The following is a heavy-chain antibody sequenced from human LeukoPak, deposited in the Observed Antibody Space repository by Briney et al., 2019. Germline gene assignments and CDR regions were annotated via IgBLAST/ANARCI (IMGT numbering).Heavy chain of an antibody. V-gene: IGHV4-34*01. CDR3: ARGWGIQLWARAFDI. J-gene: IGHJ3*02. Sequence: YWXXIRQPPGKGXEWIGEINHSGSTNYNPSLKSRVTISVDTSKNQFSLKLSSVTAADTAVYYCARGWGIQLWARAFDIWGQGTMVTVSS. D-gene: IGHD5-18*01. CDR1: Y. CDR2: INHSGST.